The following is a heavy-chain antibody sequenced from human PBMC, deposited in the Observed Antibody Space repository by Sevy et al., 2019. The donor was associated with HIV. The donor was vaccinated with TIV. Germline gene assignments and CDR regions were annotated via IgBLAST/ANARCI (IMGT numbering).Heavy chain of an antibody. Sequence: ASVKVSCKASGYTFTGYYMHWVRQAPGQGLEWMGWINPNSGGTNYAQKFQDWVTMTRDTSISTAYMELSRLRSDDTAVYYCARGNHHVGAFDIWGQGTMVTVSS. CDR2: INPNSGGT. CDR1: GYTFTGYY. V-gene: IGHV1-2*04. J-gene: IGHJ3*02. CDR3: ARGNHHVGAFDI.